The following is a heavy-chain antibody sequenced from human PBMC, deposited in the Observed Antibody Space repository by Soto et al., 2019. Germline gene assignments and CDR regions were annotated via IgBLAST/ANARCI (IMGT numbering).Heavy chain of an antibody. J-gene: IGHJ4*02. D-gene: IGHD6-19*01. CDR2: IYYSGST. V-gene: IGHV4-59*01. CDR1: GGSISSYY. Sequence: SETLSLTCTVSGGSISSYYWSWIRQPPGKGLEWIGYIYYSGSTNYNPSLKSRVTISVDTSKNQFSLKLSSVTAADTAVYYCARTPGYSSGWYAHNWGQGTLVTVSS. CDR3: ARTPGYSSGWYAHN.